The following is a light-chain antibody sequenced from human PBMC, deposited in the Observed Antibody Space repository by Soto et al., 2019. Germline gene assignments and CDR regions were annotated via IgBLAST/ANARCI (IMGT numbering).Light chain of an antibody. V-gene: IGKV3-20*01. CDR1: QSVRNNY. Sequence: EIVLTQSPGALSLSPGTRATLSCRASQSVRNNYLAWYQQKPGQAPRLLIYGASSRATGIPDRFSGSGSGTDLTLTISRLEPEDFAVYYCQHYGTSQGTFGQGTRLEIK. J-gene: IGKJ5*01. CDR2: GAS. CDR3: QHYGTSQGT.